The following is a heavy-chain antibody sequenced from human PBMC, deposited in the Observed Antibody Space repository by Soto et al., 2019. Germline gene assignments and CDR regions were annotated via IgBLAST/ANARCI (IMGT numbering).Heavy chain of an antibody. CDR1: GYSISSGYY. J-gene: IGHJ3*02. CDR3: ARVGSYYYDSSGYYDGGAFDI. V-gene: IGHV4-38-2*01. Sequence: SETLSLTCAVSGYSISSGYYWGWIRQPPGKGLEWIGSIYHSGSTYYNPSLKSRVTISVDTSKNQFSLKLSSVTAADTAVYYCARVGSYYYDSSGYYDGGAFDIWGQGTMVTVSS. D-gene: IGHD3-22*01. CDR2: IYHSGST.